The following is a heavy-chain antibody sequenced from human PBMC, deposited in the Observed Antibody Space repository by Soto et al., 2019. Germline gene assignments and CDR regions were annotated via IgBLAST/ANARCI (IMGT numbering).Heavy chain of an antibody. CDR1: GGSITSSSSY. V-gene: IGHV4-39*01. J-gene: IGHJ4*02. CDR3: ARLGGITGYSSAWYKFDY. Sequence: PSETLSLTCNVSGGSITSSSSYWGWIRQPPGRGLEWIGFIYYTGSTYYTPSLKSRVPISIDTSKSQFSLKLRSVTAADTAVFYCARLGGITGYSSAWYKFDYWGPGTLVTVSS. CDR2: IYYTGST. D-gene: IGHD6-19*01.